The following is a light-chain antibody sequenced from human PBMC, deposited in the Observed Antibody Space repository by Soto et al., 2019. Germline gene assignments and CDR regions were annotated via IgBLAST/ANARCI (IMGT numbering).Light chain of an antibody. CDR3: QQYYSYPGCT. Sequence: AIRMTQSPSSLSASTGDRVTITCRASQGISSYLAWYQQNPGKAPKLLIYAASTLQSGVPSRFSGSGSGTDFTLTISCLQSEDFATYYCQQYYSYPGCTFGQGTKLEIK. CDR2: AAS. CDR1: QGISSY. J-gene: IGKJ2*02. V-gene: IGKV1-8*01.